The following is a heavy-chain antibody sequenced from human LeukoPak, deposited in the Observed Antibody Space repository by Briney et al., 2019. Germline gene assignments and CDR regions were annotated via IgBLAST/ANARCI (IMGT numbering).Heavy chain of an antibody. CDR1: GFTFSTYT. V-gene: IGHV3-23*01. CDR2: VSDSGDTT. J-gene: IGHJ4*02. D-gene: IGHD3-10*01. Sequence: GGSLRLSCAASGFTFSTYTMNWVRQAPGKGLEWVSSVSDSGDTTYYADSVKGRVIISRDNSKNTLYLQLNSLRAEDTAVYFCAKSANSGSYYRGYFDNWGQGILVTVSS. CDR3: AKSANSGSYYRGYFDN.